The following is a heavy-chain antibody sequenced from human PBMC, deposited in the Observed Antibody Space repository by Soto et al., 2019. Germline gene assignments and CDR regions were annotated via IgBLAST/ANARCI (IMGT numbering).Heavy chain of an antibody. J-gene: IGHJ4*02. V-gene: IGHV3-53*01. CDR2: IYSGGST. CDR1: GFTSVGP. D-gene: IGHD2-15*01. Sequence: GGSLRLSCAASGFTSVGPDWVRQAPGKGLEWVSVIYSGGSTYYADSVKGRFTISRDNAKNSLYLQMNSLRAEDTAVYYCARGYVAYYFDYWGQGTLVTVSS. CDR3: ARGYVAYYFDY.